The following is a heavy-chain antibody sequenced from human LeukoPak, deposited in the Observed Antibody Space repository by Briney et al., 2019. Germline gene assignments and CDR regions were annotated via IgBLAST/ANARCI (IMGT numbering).Heavy chain of an antibody. CDR2: IFPGDSDT. CDR1: GYSFTTYW. CDR3: ARSGQLLWVGDARRPYYYAIDV. Sequence: KRGESLKISCKGSGYSFTTYWIGWVRQLPGEGLEWLGIIFPGDSDTRYSPSFQGQVTISADKSVTTAYLQWSSLGASDTAIYYCARSGQLLWVGDARRPYYYAIDVWGQGTTVTVSS. J-gene: IGHJ6*02. D-gene: IGHD3-10*01. V-gene: IGHV5-51*01.